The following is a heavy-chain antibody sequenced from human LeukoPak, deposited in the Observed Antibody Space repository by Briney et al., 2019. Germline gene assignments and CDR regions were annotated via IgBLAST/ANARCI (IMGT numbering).Heavy chain of an antibody. D-gene: IGHD3/OR15-3a*01. J-gene: IGHJ4*02. CDR3: ATIGLGAY. V-gene: IGHV3-74*01. Sequence: PGGSLRLSCAASGFTFSNYWMHWVRLAPGKGLVWVSRISSDGHSTTYADSVKGRFTISRDNAKSTVYLQMNSLRAEDTAVYYCATIGLGAYWGLGTLVTVSS. CDR1: GFTFSNYW. CDR2: ISSDGHST.